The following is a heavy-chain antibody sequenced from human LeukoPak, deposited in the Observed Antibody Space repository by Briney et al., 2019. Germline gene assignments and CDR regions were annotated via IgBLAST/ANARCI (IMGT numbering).Heavy chain of an antibody. D-gene: IGHD2-2*01. Sequence: SVKVSCTASGGTFSSYAISWVRQAPGQGVEWMGGIIPIFGTANYAQKFQGRVTITADESTSTAYMELSSLRSEDTAVYYCASARGYCSSTSCSYDAFDIWGQGTMVTVSS. CDR2: IIPIFGTA. CDR3: ASARGYCSSTSCSYDAFDI. CDR1: GGTFSSYA. J-gene: IGHJ3*02. V-gene: IGHV1-69*13.